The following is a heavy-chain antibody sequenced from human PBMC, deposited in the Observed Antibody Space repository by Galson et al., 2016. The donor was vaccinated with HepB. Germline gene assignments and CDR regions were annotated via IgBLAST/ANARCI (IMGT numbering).Heavy chain of an antibody. CDR1: GDSVSSDGAA. D-gene: IGHD7-27*01. Sequence: CAISGDSVSSDGAAWNWIRQSPSRGLEWLGRTYYRSKWYNAYALSVESRITISPDTSKNQFSLQLNSVTPEDTAVYSCARAEANWDGGGDNWFDPWGQGTLVTVSS. CDR2: TYYRSKWYN. J-gene: IGHJ5*02. CDR3: ARAEANWDGGGDNWFDP. V-gene: IGHV6-1*01.